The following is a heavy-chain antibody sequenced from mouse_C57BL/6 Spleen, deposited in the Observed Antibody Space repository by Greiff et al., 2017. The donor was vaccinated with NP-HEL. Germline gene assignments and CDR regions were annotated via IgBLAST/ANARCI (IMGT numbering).Heavy chain of an antibody. J-gene: IGHJ4*01. V-gene: IGHV1-61*01. CDR2: IYPSDSET. D-gene: IGHD4-1*01. CDR1: GYTFTSYW. CDR3: ARLGPYAMDY. Sequence: VQLQQPGAELVRPGSSVKLSCKASGYTFTSYWMDWVKQRPGQGLEWIGNIYPSDSETHYNQKFKDKATLTVDKSSSTAYMQLSSLTSEDSAVYYCARLGPYAMDYWGQGTSVTVSS.